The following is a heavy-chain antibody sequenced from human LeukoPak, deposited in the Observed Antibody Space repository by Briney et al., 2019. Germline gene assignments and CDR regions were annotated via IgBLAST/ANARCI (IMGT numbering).Heavy chain of an antibody. V-gene: IGHV1-3*01. J-gene: IGHJ4*02. CDR2: INAGNGNT. CDR3: ATALYPDCSGGSCLVDY. CDR1: GYTFTSYA. D-gene: IGHD2-15*01. Sequence: GASVKVSCKASGYTFTSYAMHWVRQAPGQRLEWMGWINAGNGNTKYSQKFQGRVTMTEDTSTDTAYMELSSLRSEDTAVYYCATALYPDCSGGSCLVDYWGQGTLVTVSS.